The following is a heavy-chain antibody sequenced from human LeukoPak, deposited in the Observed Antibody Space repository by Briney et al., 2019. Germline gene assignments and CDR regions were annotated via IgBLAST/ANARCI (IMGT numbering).Heavy chain of an antibody. CDR1: GFTFSSYS. J-gene: IGHJ4*02. D-gene: IGHD4-17*01. CDR3: AKEIWPTVTTPGHTHFDY. V-gene: IGHV3-21*04. Sequence: GGSLRLSCAASGFTFSSYSMNWVRQAPGKGLEWVSSISSSSSYIYYADSVKGRFTISRDNAKNSLYLQMNILRAEDTAVYYCAKEIWPTVTTPGHTHFDYWGQGTLVTVSS. CDR2: ISSSSSYI.